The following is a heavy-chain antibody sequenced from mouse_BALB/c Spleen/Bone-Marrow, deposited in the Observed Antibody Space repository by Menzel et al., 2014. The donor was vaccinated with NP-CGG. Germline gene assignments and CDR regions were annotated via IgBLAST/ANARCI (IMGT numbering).Heavy chain of an antibody. CDR3: ARDAGIYAMDY. Sequence: QVHVKQSGPGLVSPSQRLSIPCTVSGFSLTGYGLNWVRQPPGKGLEWLGMVWGDGSTDYNSALKSRLSISKDNSKSQVFLKMNSLQTDDTARYYCARDAGIYAMDYWGQGTSVTVSS. CDR2: VWGDGST. V-gene: IGHV2-6-7*01. D-gene: IGHD4-1*01. CDR1: GFSLTGYG. J-gene: IGHJ4*01.